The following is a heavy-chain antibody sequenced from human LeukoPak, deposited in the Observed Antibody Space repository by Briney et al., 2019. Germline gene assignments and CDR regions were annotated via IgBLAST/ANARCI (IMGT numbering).Heavy chain of an antibody. Sequence: GGSLRLSCAACGFAFNHYAMSWVRQAPGKGLEWVSGINHLGHAFYADSVKGRFTISRDNSQNTLFLQMNSLRADDTAEYFCARDHGSQDSGAWYVFDYWGRGTLVTVSS. CDR2: INHLGHA. D-gene: IGHD6-19*01. CDR1: GFAFNHYA. J-gene: IGHJ4*02. CDR3: ARDHGSQDSGAWYVFDY. V-gene: IGHV3-23*01.